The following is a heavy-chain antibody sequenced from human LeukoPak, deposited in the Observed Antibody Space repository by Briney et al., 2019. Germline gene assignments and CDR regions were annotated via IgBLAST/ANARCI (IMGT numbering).Heavy chain of an antibody. CDR3: AGRGGGGIQLWSEFDY. J-gene: IGHJ4*02. V-gene: IGHV4-59*01. CDR2: IYYSGST. D-gene: IGHD5-18*01. CDR1: GGSISSYY. Sequence: PSETLSLTCTVSGGSISSYYWSWIRQPPGKGLEWIGYIYYSGSTNYNPSLKSRVTISVDTSKNQFSLKLSSVTAANTAVYYCAGRGGGGIQLWSEFDYWGQGTLVTVSS.